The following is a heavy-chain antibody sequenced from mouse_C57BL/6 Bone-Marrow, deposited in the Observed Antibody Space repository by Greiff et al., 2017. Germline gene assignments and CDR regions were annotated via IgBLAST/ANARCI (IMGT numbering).Heavy chain of an antibody. J-gene: IGHJ4*01. D-gene: IGHD2-1*01. Sequence: EVQLQQSGPELVKPGASVKISCTASGYTFTDYYMNWVKQSPGKSLEWIGDISPNTGGTSYNHKFKGKSTLTVDKSSSTAYMELRSLTSEDSAVYYCERDYGNRYYAMDYWGQGTSVTVSA. CDR3: ERDYGNRYYAMDY. CDR2: ISPNTGGT. CDR1: GYTFTDYY. V-gene: IGHV1-26*01.